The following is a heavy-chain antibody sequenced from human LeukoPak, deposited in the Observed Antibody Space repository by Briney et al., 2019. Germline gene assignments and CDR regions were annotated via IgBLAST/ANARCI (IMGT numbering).Heavy chain of an antibody. CDR3: VKGRISEDGLDF. J-gene: IGHJ4*02. V-gene: IGHV3-23*01. CDR2: ISSSGNT. Sequence: GGSLRLSCAASGFTFSRSAMTWVRQTPGKGLDWVSSISSSGNTYYADSVKGRFTISRDDSKNMLYLQMNSLRAEDTAVYYCVKGRISEDGLDFWGQGTLVTVSS. CDR1: GFTFSRSA. D-gene: IGHD6-13*01.